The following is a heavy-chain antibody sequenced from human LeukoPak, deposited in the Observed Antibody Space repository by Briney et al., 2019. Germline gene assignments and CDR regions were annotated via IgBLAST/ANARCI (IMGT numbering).Heavy chain of an antibody. CDR2: IYYSWIT. CDR3: ARDGYDSSGNIGLDY. Sequence: SETLSLNCTVSGGSISRYYWSWIREPPGKGLEWNGYIYYSWITNYNPSLKSRVTISVDTSKNQFSLKLSSVTAADTAVYYCARDGYDSSGNIGLDYWGQGTLVTVSS. J-gene: IGHJ4*02. D-gene: IGHD3-22*01. V-gene: IGHV4-59*01. CDR1: GGSISRYY.